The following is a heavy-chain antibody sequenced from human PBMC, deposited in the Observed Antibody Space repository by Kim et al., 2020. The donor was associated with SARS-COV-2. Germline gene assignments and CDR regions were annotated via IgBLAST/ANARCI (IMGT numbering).Heavy chain of an antibody. J-gene: IGHJ5*02. Sequence: SEILSLTCAVSGASISRSNWWSWVRQPPGKGLEWIGEIYHSGYTNYNPSLKSRVTISVDKSENQFSLKLNSVTAADTAVYYCARDRVGPTWGQGTLVTVS. D-gene: IGHD1-26*01. V-gene: IGHV4-4*02. CDR3: ARDRVGPT. CDR1: GASISRSNW. CDR2: IYHSGYT.